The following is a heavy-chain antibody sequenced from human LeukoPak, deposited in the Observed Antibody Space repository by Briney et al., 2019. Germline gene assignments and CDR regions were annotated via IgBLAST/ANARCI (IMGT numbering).Heavy chain of an antibody. CDR1: GYTFTNFP. V-gene: IGHV1-18*01. Sequence: GASVKVSCKASGYTFTNFPIGWVRQAPGQGLEGMGWISAYNGYTKYAQSLQGRVTMTTDTSTSTAYMQRRSLRSDDTAMYCCARVGGNYEGLIDYWAQGTLVTVSS. CDR2: ISAYNGYT. CDR3: ARVGGNYEGLIDY. J-gene: IGHJ4*02. D-gene: IGHD1-26*01.